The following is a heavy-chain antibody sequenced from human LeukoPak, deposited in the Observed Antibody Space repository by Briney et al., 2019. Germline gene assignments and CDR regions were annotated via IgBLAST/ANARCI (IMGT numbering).Heavy chain of an antibody. D-gene: IGHD3-10*01. Sequence: SETLSLTCTVSGGSISSYYWSWIRQPAGKGLEWIGRIYTSGSTNYIPSLKSRVTMSVDTSKNQFSLKLSSVTAADTAVYYCARDIRSGDRFDPWGQGTLVTVSS. CDR2: IYTSGST. V-gene: IGHV4-4*07. J-gene: IGHJ5*02. CDR3: ARDIRSGDRFDP. CDR1: GGSISSYY.